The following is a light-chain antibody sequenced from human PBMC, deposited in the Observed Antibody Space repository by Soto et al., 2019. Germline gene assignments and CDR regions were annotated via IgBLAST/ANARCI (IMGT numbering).Light chain of an antibody. CDR2: AAS. J-gene: IGKJ2*01. CDR1: QSVSSRS. Sequence: EIVLTQSPGTLSLSPGERATLSCRASQSVSSRSLAWYQHKPGQAPMLLIYAASTRATTIPDRFSGSSFRTGVTITISRLEHEDFAVYYCQHSGGSPLYTFGQGTQLEI. V-gene: IGKV3-20*01. CDR3: QHSGGSPLYT.